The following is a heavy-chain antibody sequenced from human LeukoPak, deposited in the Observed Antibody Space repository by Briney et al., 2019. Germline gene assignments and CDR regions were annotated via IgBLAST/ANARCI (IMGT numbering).Heavy chain of an antibody. CDR3: ATDHPGYSSWGAFDI. V-gene: IGHV1-24*01. D-gene: IGHD6-13*01. CDR1: GYTLTELS. CDR2: FDPEDGET. J-gene: IGHJ3*02. Sequence: VASVKVSCKVSGYTLTELSMHWVRQAPGKGLEWMGGFDPEDGETIYAQKFQGRVTMTEDTSTDTAYMELSSLRSEDTAVYYCATDHPGYSSWGAFDIWGQGSMVTVSS.